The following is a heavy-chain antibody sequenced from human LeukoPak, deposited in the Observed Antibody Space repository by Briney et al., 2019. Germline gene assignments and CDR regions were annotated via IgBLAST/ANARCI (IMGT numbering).Heavy chain of an antibody. J-gene: IGHJ5*02. V-gene: IGHV5-51*01. D-gene: IGHD2-2*01. Sequence: GESLKISCKGSGYSFTSYWIGWVRQMPGKGLEWMGIIYPGDSDTRYSPSFQGQVTISADKSISTAYLQWSSLKASDTAMYYCPRGPVVPAAISWFDPWGQGTLVTVSS. CDR1: GYSFTSYW. CDR3: PRGPVVPAAISWFDP. CDR2: IYPGDSDT.